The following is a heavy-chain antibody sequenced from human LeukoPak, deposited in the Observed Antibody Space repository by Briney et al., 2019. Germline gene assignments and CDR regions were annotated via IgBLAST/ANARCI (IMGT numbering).Heavy chain of an antibody. CDR2: ISHTGST. CDR3: ARGMWFDTLFSTFDV. Sequence: PSETLSLTCSVSGDSISSRKWWTWVRQTPEKGLEWIGEISHTGSTNYNPSVESRATISIDKSKNQFSLMLKSVTAADTALYYCARGMWFDTLFSTFDVWGQGTMVSVSS. J-gene: IGHJ3*01. V-gene: IGHV4-4*02. D-gene: IGHD3-10*01. CDR1: GDSISSRKW.